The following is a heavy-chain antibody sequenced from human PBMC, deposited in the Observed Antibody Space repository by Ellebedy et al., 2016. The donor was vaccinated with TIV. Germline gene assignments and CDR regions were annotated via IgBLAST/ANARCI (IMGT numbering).Heavy chain of an antibody. J-gene: IGHJ5*02. CDR1: GFTFSSYW. CDR2: IKQDGSEK. D-gene: IGHD4-17*01. V-gene: IGHV3-7*03. CDR3: ARLQMTTTFNWFDP. Sequence: GEFLKISXAASGFTFSSYWMSWVRQAPGKGLEWVANIKQDGSEKYYVDSVKGRFTISRDNAKNSLYLQMNSLRAEDTAVYYCARLQMTTTFNWFDPWGQGTLVTVSS.